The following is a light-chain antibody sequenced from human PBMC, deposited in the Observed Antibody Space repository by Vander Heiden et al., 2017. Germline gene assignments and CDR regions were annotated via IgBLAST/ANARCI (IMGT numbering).Light chain of an antibody. Sequence: DIQMTQSPSSLSASVGDRVTITCRASQSISSYLNWYQQKPGKAPNHLIYAASSLQSGVPSRFSGSGSGTDFTLTISSLQPEDFATYYCQQSDSTPLTFGGGTKVEIK. V-gene: IGKV1-39*01. J-gene: IGKJ4*01. CDR2: AAS. CDR3: QQSDSTPLT. CDR1: QSISSY.